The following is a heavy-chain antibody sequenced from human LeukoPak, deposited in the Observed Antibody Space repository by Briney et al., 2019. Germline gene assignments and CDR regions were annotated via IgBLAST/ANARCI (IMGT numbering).Heavy chain of an antibody. D-gene: IGHD3-9*01. CDR3: ARQLYDILTGPFDY. CDR1: GGSISSSDNF. V-gene: IGHV4-39*01. J-gene: IGHJ4*02. Sequence: SETLSLTCSVSGGSISSSDNFWGWIRQPPGKGLEWVGSIHYNGDTYYNPSVKGRVTISADTSKNQFSLKLSSVTAADAAVYYCARQLYDILTGPFDYWGQGTLVAVSS. CDR2: IHYNGDT.